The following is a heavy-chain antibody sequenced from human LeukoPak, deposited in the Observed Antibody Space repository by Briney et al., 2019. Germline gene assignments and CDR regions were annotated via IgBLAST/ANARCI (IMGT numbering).Heavy chain of an antibody. CDR1: GFTFSSYS. J-gene: IGHJ4*02. CDR3: ATPDSSGYTFDY. D-gene: IGHD3-22*01. V-gene: IGHV3-21*01. Sequence: GGSLRLSCAASGFTFSSYSMNWVRQAPGKGLEWVSSISSSSSYIYYADSVKGRFTISRDNAKNSLYLQMNSLRAEDTAVYYCATPDSSGYTFDYWGQGTLVTVSS. CDR2: ISSSSSYI.